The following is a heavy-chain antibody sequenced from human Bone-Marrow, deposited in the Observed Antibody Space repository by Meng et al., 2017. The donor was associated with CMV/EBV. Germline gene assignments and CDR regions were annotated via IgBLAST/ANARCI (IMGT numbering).Heavy chain of an antibody. D-gene: IGHD6-6*01. J-gene: IGHJ5*02. V-gene: IGHV3-74*01. CDR2: INSDGSSK. CDR1: GFTFSSYW. CDR3: ARAATRIAARRAAGNWFDP. Sequence: GESLKISCAASGFTFSSYWMHWVRQAPGKGLVWVSRINSDGSSKSYADSVKGRFTISRDNAKNTLYLQMNSLRAEDTAVYYCARAATRIAARRAAGNWFDPWGQGTLVTVSS.